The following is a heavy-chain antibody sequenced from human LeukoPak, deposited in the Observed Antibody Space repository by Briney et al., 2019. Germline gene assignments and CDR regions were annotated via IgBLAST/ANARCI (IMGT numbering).Heavy chain of an antibody. CDR2: ISDSGVDT. CDR3: ARDQAAAVPNWFDP. J-gene: IGHJ5*02. D-gene: IGHD6-13*01. Sequence: PGGSLRLSCAASGFTFSDYAMSWLRQAPGRGLEWVSAISDSGVDTYYADSVKGRFTMSRDNSKSTLYLQMNSLRADDTAIYYCARDQAAAVPNWFDPWGQGTLVTVSS. V-gene: IGHV3-23*01. CDR1: GFTFSDYA.